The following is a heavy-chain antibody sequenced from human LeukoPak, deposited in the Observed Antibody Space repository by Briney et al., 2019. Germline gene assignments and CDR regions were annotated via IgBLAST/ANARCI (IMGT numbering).Heavy chain of an antibody. Sequence: GESLKISCKGSGYSFTSYWIGWVRQMPGKGLEWMGIIYPGDSDTRYSPSFQGQVTISADKSISTAYLQWSSLKASDTAMYYCARIYSSSWFLNWFDPWGQGTLVTVSS. J-gene: IGHJ5*02. CDR1: GYSFTSYW. V-gene: IGHV5-51*01. CDR3: ARIYSSSWFLNWFDP. CDR2: IYPGDSDT. D-gene: IGHD6-13*01.